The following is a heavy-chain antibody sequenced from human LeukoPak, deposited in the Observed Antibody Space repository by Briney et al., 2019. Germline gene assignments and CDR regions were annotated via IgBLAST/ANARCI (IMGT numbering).Heavy chain of an antibody. CDR1: AFTVSSNY. V-gene: IGHV3-53*01. J-gene: IGHJ4*02. CDR2: IYSGGST. D-gene: IGHD3-10*01. CDR3: ATGSPFDY. Sequence: PGGSLRLSCAASAFTVSSNYMSWVRQAPGKGLEWVSVIYSGGSTYYADSVKGRFTISRDNSKNTLYLQMNSLRAEDTALYYCATGSPFDYWGQGTLVTVSS.